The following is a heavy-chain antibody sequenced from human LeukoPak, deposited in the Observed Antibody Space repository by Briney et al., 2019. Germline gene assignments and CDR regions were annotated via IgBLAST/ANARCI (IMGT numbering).Heavy chain of an antibody. J-gene: IGHJ3*02. CDR2: INSDGSST. Sequence: GGSLRLSCAASGFTFSSYWMHWVRQAPGKGLVWVSRINSDGSSTSYADSVKGQFTISRDNAKNTLYLQMNSLRAEDTAVYYCARRSAAKDAFDIWGQGTMVTVSS. V-gene: IGHV3-74*01. CDR1: GFTFSSYW. D-gene: IGHD6-25*01. CDR3: ARRSAAKDAFDI.